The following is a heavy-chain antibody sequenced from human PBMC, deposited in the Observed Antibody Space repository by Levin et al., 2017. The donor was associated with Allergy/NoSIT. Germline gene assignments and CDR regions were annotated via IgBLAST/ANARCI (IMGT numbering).Heavy chain of an antibody. V-gene: IGHV3-48*03. CDR2: ISSSGSTI. J-gene: IGHJ3*02. Sequence: PGGSLRLSCAASGFTFSSYEMNWVRQAPGKGLEWVSYISSSGSTIYYADSVKGRFTISRDNAKNSLYLQMNSLRAEDTAVYYCTVTYYDFWSGYFDAFDIWGQGTMVTVSS. CDR3: TVTYYDFWSGYFDAFDI. D-gene: IGHD3-3*01. CDR1: GFTFSSYE.